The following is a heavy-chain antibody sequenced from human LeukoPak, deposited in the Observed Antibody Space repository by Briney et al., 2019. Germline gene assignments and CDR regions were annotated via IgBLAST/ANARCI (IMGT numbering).Heavy chain of an antibody. CDR3: ARGEAAAVIDY. CDR1: GGSFSGYY. D-gene: IGHD6-13*01. J-gene: IGHJ4*02. CDR2: INHSGST. V-gene: IGHV4-34*01. Sequence: SETLSLTCAVYGGSFSGYYWSWIRQPPGKGLEWIGEINHSGSTNYNPSLKSRVTISVDTSKNQFSLKLSSVTAADTAVYYCARGEAAAVIDYWGQGTLVTVSS.